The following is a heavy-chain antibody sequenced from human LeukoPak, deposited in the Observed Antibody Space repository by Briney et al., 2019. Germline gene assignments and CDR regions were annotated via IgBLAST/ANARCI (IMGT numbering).Heavy chain of an antibody. Sequence: ASVRVSCKASGYTFTSYDINWVRQAPGQGLEWMGWMNPDSGTTGYAQKFQGRVTITRNTSISTAYMELSSLRSEDTAVYYCARGPGWGSSSWYDYWGQGTLVTVSS. D-gene: IGHD6-13*01. CDR1: GYTFTSYD. CDR3: ARGPGWGSSSWYDY. J-gene: IGHJ4*02. V-gene: IGHV1-8*03. CDR2: MNPDSGTT.